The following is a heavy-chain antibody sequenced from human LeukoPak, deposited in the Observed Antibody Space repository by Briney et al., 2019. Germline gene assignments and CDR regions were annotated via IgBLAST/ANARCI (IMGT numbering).Heavy chain of an antibody. J-gene: IGHJ4*02. Sequence: GSLRLSCAASGFAFSSYEMNWVRQAPGKGLEWVSYVSSSGSTIYYADSVKGRFTISRDNAKNSLYLQMNSLRAEDTAVYYCARVGYYYDSSGSDYWGQGTLVTVSS. CDR2: VSSSGSTI. CDR3: ARVGYYYDSSGSDY. V-gene: IGHV3-48*03. D-gene: IGHD3-22*01. CDR1: GFAFSSYE.